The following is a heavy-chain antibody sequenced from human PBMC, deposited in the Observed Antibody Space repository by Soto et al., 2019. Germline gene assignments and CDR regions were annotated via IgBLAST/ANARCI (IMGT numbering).Heavy chain of an antibody. CDR3: AKDPGGQAVALDY. CDR1: GVTFNSYG. V-gene: IGHV3-30*18. Sequence: QVQLVESGGGVVQPGRYLRLSCAASGVTFNSYGMHWVRQAPGKGLEWVAVISYDGSNKYYADSVKGRFTISRDNSKNTLYLQMNSLRAEDTAVYYCAKDPGGQAVALDYWGQGTLVTVSS. D-gene: IGHD6-19*01. J-gene: IGHJ4*02. CDR2: ISYDGSNK.